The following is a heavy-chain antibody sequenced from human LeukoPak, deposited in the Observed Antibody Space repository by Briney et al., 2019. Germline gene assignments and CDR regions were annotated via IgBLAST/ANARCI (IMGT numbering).Heavy chain of an antibody. CDR1: GNSISSGDNY. CDR3: ARIRYGSGSYALTFFDY. J-gene: IGHJ4*02. V-gene: IGHV4-61*02. Sequence: SQTLSLTCTVSGNSISSGDNYWSWIRQPAGKGLEWIGRIYYSGSTNYKPSLKSRVTISVDTSKNQFSLKLSSVTAADTAVYYCARIRYGSGSYALTFFDYWGQGTLVTVSS. CDR2: IYYSGST. D-gene: IGHD3-10*01.